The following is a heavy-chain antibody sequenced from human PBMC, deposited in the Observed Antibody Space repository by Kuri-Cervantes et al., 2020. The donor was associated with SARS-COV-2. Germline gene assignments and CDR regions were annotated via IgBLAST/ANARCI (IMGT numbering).Heavy chain of an antibody. CDR1: GFTFSSYG. CDR2: ISGSGGST. CDR3: AKVFSYSSSWYSKHESNDY. Sequence: GESLKISCAASGFTFSSYGMHWVRQAPGKGLEWVSAISGSGGSTYYADSVKGRFTISRDNSKNTLYLQMNSLRAEDTAVYYCAKVFSYSSSWYSKHESNDYWGQGTLVTVSS. D-gene: IGHD6-13*01. V-gene: IGHV3-23*01. J-gene: IGHJ4*02.